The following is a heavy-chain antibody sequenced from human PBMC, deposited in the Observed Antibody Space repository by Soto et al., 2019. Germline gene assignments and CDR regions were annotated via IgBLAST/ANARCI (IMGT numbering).Heavy chain of an antibody. D-gene: IGHD2-2*01. CDR2: ILHSGST. Sequence: QVQLQESGPGLVKPSGTLSLTCAVSGGSISSNNWWSWVRQAPGPGLEWIGDILHSGSTNYNPSLKSRVTISVDKSKNQFSLKLSSVTAADTAMYYCARLFCSSSSCLTPSWFDPWGQGTLVTVSS. V-gene: IGHV4-4*02. CDR3: ARLFCSSSSCLTPSWFDP. CDR1: GGSISSNNW. J-gene: IGHJ5*02.